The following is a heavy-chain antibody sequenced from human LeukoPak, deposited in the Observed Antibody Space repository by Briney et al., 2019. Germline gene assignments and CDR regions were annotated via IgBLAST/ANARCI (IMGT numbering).Heavy chain of an antibody. CDR1: GFTFSSHS. Sequence: PGGSLRPSCAASGFTFSSHSMIWVRQAPGKGLEWVSYISSSSSTIYYADSVKGRFTISRDNAKNSLYLQMNSLRAEDTAVYYCARGAYYYEDWGQGTLVTVSS. CDR2: ISSSSSTI. J-gene: IGHJ4*02. CDR3: ARGAYYYED. V-gene: IGHV3-48*01. D-gene: IGHD3-22*01.